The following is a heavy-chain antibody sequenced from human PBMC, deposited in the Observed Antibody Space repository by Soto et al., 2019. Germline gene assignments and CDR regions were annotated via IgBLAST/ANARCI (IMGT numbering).Heavy chain of an antibody. D-gene: IGHD3-3*01. CDR3: PKDVTYYDFWSVPGILDY. J-gene: IGHJ4*02. V-gene: IGHV3-23*01. Sequence: EVQLLESGGGLVQPGGSLRLSCAASGFTFSSYAMSWVRQAPGKGLEWVSAISGSGGSTYYADSVKGRFTISRDNSKNTLYLQINSLRAEDTAVYYCPKDVTYYDFWSVPGILDYWGQGTLVTVSP. CDR1: GFTFSSYA. CDR2: ISGSGGST.